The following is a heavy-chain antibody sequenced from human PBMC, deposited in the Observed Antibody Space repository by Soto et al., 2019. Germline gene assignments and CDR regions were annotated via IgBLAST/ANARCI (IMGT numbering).Heavy chain of an antibody. V-gene: IGHV3-33*01. J-gene: IGHJ6*02. CDR3: AREFRPGAVTTTYYYYGMDV. Sequence: LRLSCAASGFTFSSYGMHWVRQAPGKGLEWVAVIWYDGSNKYYADSVKGRFTISRDNDKNSLYLQTNSLRDEDTAVYYCAREFRPGAVTTTYYYYGMDVWGQGTTVTVSS. CDR1: GFTFSSYG. D-gene: IGHD4-17*01. CDR2: IWYDGSNK.